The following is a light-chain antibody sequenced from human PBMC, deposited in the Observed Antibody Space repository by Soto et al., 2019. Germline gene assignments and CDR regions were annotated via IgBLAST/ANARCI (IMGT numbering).Light chain of an antibody. CDR2: DAS. J-gene: IGKJ4*01. CDR1: QSVRSY. CDR3: QQRSDWPLT. V-gene: IGKV3-11*01. Sequence: EIVMTQSPASLSLSPGERATLSCRASQSVRSYLAWYQQKPGQAPRLLLFDASHRATGIPVRFSGSGSGTDFTLTISNLEPEDFAVYYCQQRSDWPLTFGGGTEVEIK.